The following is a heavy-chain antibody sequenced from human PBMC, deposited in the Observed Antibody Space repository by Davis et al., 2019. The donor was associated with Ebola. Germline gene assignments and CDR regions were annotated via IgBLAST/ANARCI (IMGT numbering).Heavy chain of an antibody. CDR3: AKDSRFWSSTSYYDYYYYMDV. J-gene: IGHJ6*03. CDR1: GFTFSSYA. CDR2: ISGSGGST. D-gene: IGHD2-2*01. Sequence: GESLKISCAASGFTFSSYAMSWVRQAPGKGLEWVSAISGSGGSTYYADSAKGRFTISRDNSKNTLYLQMNSLRAEDTAVYYCAKDSRFWSSTSYYDYYYYMDVWGKGTTVTVSS. V-gene: IGHV3-23*01.